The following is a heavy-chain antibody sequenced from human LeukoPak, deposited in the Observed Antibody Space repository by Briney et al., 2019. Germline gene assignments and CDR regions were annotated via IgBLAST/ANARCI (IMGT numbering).Heavy chain of an antibody. V-gene: IGHV3-30*02. CDR1: GFTFSSYG. D-gene: IGHD2-2*01. J-gene: IGHJ4*02. CDR3: AKSSYCSSTSCYLPLDY. CDR2: IRFDGSTK. Sequence: GGSLRPSCAASGFTFSSYGMHWVRQAPGKGLEWVAFIRFDGSTKYYADSVKGRYAISRDNSENTLYLQMNSLRAEDTAVYYCAKSSYCSSTSCYLPLDYWGQGTLVSVSS.